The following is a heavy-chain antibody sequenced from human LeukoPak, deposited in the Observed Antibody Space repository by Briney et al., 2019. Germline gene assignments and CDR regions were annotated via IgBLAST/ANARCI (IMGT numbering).Heavy chain of an antibody. Sequence: PSETLSLTCAVYGGSFSGYYWSWIRQSPGKGLEWIGEINHSGSTNYNPSLKSRVTISVDTSKNQFSLKLSSVTAADTAVYYCAILGENWWELRTAGTFDYWGQGTLVTVSS. V-gene: IGHV4-34*01. J-gene: IGHJ4*02. CDR2: INHSGST. D-gene: IGHD1-26*01. CDR3: AILGENWWELRTAGTFDY. CDR1: GGSFSGYY.